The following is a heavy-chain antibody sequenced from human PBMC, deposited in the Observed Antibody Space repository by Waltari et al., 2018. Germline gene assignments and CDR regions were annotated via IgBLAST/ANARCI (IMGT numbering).Heavy chain of an antibody. CDR1: GGTFSNHA. V-gene: IGHV1-69*04. CDR3: ASGGSMVQVLDY. Sequence: QVQLVQSGAEVKKPGSSVKVSCKASGGTFSNHAISWVRQAPGQGLEWVGGIIPIPGLTNYEQKFQGRATITADETTNTAYMALSSLRSEDTAVYYCASGGSMVQVLDYWGQGTLVTVSS. D-gene: IGHD3-10*01. CDR2: IIPIPGLT. J-gene: IGHJ4*02.